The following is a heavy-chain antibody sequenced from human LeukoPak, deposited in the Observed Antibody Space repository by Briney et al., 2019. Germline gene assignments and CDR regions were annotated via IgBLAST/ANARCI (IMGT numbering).Heavy chain of an antibody. J-gene: IGHJ5*02. CDR2: FDPVDGET. V-gene: IGHV1-24*01. CDR3: ATGQSTMIVPGAGWFDP. D-gene: IGHD3-22*01. CDR1: GYTLTELS. Sequence: ASVKVSCKVSGYTLTELSMHWVRQAPGKGLEWMGGFDPVDGETIYAQKFQGRATMTEDTSTDTAYMELSSLRSEDTAVYYCATGQSTMIVPGAGWFDPWGQGTLVTASA.